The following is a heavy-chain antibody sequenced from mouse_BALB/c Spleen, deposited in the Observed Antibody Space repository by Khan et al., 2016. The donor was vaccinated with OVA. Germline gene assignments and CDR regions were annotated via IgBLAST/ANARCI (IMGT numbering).Heavy chain of an antibody. V-gene: IGHV1S126*01. D-gene: IGHD2-13*01. CDR3: TRGDPGNFDY. CDR2: IYPSASYT. J-gene: IGHJ2*01. CDR1: GYTFTNYW. Sequence: QVQLQQPGAELVRPGASVKVSCKASGYTFTNYWINWVKQRPGQGLDWIGNIYPSASYTNYNQTFKDTAPLTVANSSSPAYMQLRSPTSEDSAVDYSTRGDPGNFDYWGQGTTLTVSS.